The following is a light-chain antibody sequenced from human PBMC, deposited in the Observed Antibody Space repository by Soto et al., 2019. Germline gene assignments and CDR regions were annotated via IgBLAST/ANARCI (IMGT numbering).Light chain of an antibody. CDR3: KQYGSSFT. V-gene: IGKV3-20*01. Sequence: EIVLTQSPGTLSLSPGERATLSCRASESVRNNYLAWYQQKPGQAPRLLIYGISTRDTGIPDRFSGSGSGTDFTLTISRLEPEDFAVYYCKQYGSSFTFGPGTKVDFK. CDR1: ESVRNNY. J-gene: IGKJ3*01. CDR2: GIS.